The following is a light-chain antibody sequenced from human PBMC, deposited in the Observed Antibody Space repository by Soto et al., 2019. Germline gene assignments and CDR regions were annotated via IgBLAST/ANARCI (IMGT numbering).Light chain of an antibody. J-gene: IGKJ4*01. Sequence: DIQMTQSPSTLSASVGDRVTITCRASQSISSWLAWYQQKPGKAPNLLIYKASSLESGVPSRFGGSGSGTEFILTISSLQPDDFATYYCQQYNSWPLTFGGGTKIEIK. CDR3: QQYNSWPLT. CDR1: QSISSW. CDR2: KAS. V-gene: IGKV1-5*03.